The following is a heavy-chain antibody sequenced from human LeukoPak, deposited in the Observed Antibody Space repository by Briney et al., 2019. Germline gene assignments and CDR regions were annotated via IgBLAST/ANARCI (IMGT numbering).Heavy chain of an antibody. J-gene: IGHJ6*03. D-gene: IGHD4-23*01. CDR2: IYTSGST. V-gene: IGHV4-4*07. CDR3: ARDTYGGNAVNMDV. CDR1: GGSISSYY. Sequence: SDTLSLTCTVSGGSISSYYWSCLRQPAGKGLEWIGRIYTSGSTNYNPSLKSRVTMSVDTSKNQFSLKLSSVTAADTAVYYCARDTYGGNAVNMDVWGKGTTVTVSS.